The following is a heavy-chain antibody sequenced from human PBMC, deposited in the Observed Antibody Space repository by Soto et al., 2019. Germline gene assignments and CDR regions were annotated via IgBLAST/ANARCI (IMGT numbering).Heavy chain of an antibody. Sequence: PSETLSLTCTVSGGSISSYYWSWIRQPPGKGLEWIGYIYYSGSTNYNPSLKSRVTISVDTSKNQFSLKLSSVTAADTAVYYCAREVRYSSSSGYYYYGMDVWGQGTTVTVSS. CDR1: GGSISSYY. CDR3: AREVRYSSSSGYYYYGMDV. D-gene: IGHD6-6*01. J-gene: IGHJ6*02. CDR2: IYYSGST. V-gene: IGHV4-59*01.